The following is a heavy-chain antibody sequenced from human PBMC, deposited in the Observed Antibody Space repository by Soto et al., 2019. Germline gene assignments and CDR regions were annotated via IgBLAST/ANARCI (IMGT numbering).Heavy chain of an antibody. CDR2: ISYDGSNK. J-gene: IGHJ6*03. V-gene: IGHV3-30*18. CDR1: GFTFSSYG. D-gene: IGHD6-6*01. CDR3: ANSLGSSSDYYYYYYMDV. Sequence: GGSLRLSCAASGFTFSSYGMHWVRQAPGKGLEWVAVISYDGSNKYYADSVKGRFTISRDNSKNTLYLQMNSLRAEDTAVYYCANSLGSSSDYYYYYYMDVWGKGTTVTVSS.